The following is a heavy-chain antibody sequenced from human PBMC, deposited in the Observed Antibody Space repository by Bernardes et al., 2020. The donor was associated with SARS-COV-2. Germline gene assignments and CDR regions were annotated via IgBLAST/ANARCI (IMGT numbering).Heavy chain of an antibody. CDR2: INAVGDT. CDR3: AKDYMEGGATQLFDY. D-gene: IGHD3-16*01. J-gene: IGHJ4*02. Sequence: GSLRLSCAASGFTFSTYTMNWVRQAPGKGLEWVSGINAVGDTYYADSVKGRFTISTDSSKQMLFLQMNSLRAEDTAIYYCAKDYMEGGATQLFDYWGQGTLVTVSS. CDR1: GFTFSTYT. V-gene: IGHV3-23*01.